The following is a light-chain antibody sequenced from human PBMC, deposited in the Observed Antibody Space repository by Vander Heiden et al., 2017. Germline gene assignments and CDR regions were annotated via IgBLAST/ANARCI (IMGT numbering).Light chain of an antibody. J-gene: IGKJ4*01. Sequence: EIVLTQSPGTLSLSPGEGATLACRASQSVSSSYIAWYQQRPGQAPRLIIYSASSRATGNPDRFSGSGSGTDFTLTISRLESEDFAVYYCHHCGSSPRRTFGGGTKVEI. CDR3: HHCGSSPRRT. CDR2: SAS. V-gene: IGKV3-20*01. CDR1: QSVSSSY.